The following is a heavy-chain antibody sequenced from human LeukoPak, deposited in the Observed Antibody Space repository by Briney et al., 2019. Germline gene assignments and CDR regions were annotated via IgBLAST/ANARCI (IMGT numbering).Heavy chain of an antibody. CDR1: GFIFSSYS. J-gene: IGHJ5*02. CDR3: IRDFRSADL. V-gene: IGHV3-74*01. Sequence: GGSLRLSCAASGFIFSSYSMSWVRQAPGKGLVWVSRIYVDGRTTNYADSVKGRFTISRDNAKNTVYLEMNSLSVEDTATYYCIRDFRSADLWGQGTLVTVTS. CDR2: IYVDGRTT.